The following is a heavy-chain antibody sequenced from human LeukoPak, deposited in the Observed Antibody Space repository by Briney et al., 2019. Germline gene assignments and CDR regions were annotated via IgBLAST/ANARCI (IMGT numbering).Heavy chain of an antibody. J-gene: IGHJ6*02. V-gene: IGHV3-30-3*01. D-gene: IGHD2-2*01. Sequence: GRSLRLSCAASGFTFSSYAMHWVRQAPGKGLEWVVVISYDGSNKYYADSVKGRFTISRDNSKNTLYLQMNSLRAEDTAVYYCARGPVPAASPYYYYGMDVWGQGTTVTVSS. CDR3: ARGPVPAASPYYYYGMDV. CDR2: ISYDGSNK. CDR1: GFTFSSYA.